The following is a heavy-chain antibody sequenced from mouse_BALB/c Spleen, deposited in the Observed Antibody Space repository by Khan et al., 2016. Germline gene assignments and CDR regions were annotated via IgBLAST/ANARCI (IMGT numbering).Heavy chain of an antibody. D-gene: IGHD1-1*01. CDR2: ISNGGGST. CDR1: GFTLSSYT. V-gene: IGHV5-12-2*01. Sequence: EVELVESGGGLVQPGGSLKLSCAASGFTLSSYTMSWVRQTPEKRLEWVAYISNGGGSTYYPDTVKGRFTISRDNAKNTLYLQMSSLKSEDTAMYYCARYYYGSSYYYAMDYWGQGTSVTVSS. J-gene: IGHJ4*01. CDR3: ARYYYGSSYYYAMDY.